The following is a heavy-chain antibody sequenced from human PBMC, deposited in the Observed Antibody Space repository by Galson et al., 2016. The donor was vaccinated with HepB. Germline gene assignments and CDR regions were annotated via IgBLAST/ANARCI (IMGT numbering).Heavy chain of an antibody. V-gene: IGHV4-61*08. Sequence: SETLSLTCTVSGGSLSSGGYYWSWIRQPPGKGLEWIGYIYFSGSPNYNPSLKGRVTMSVDTPKKQFSLLLSSVTAADTAVYYCARVIGGSPNYGMDVWGQGTTVTVSS. CDR3: ARVIGGSPNYGMDV. D-gene: IGHD2-15*01. CDR1: GGSLSSGGYY. CDR2: IYFSGSP. J-gene: IGHJ6*02.